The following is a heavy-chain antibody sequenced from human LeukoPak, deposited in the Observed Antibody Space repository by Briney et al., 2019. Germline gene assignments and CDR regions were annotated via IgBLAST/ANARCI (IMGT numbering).Heavy chain of an antibody. CDR3: ARDRGGDYYDSSGYRD. Sequence: ASVKVSCKASGYTFTSYGISWVRQAPGQGLEWMGWISAYNGNTNYAQKLQGRVTMTTDTSTSTAYMELRSLRSDDTAVYYCARDRGGDYYDSSGYRDWGQGTLATVSS. J-gene: IGHJ4*02. V-gene: IGHV1-18*01. D-gene: IGHD3-22*01. CDR2: ISAYNGNT. CDR1: GYTFTSYG.